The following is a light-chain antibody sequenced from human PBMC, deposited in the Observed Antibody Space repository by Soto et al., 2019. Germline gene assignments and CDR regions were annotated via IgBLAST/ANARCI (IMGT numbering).Light chain of an antibody. J-gene: IGKJ2*01. CDR2: SAS. Sequence: EVLMTQSPATLSVFPGERVTLSCGASQSVSTSLAWYQQKPGQAPRLLIYSASTRASGIPARFSSSRSGTECTLTITSLESEDFAVYYCQQYINGYTLGKGTKLEIK. V-gene: IGKV3-15*01. CDR1: QSVSTS. CDR3: QQYINGYT.